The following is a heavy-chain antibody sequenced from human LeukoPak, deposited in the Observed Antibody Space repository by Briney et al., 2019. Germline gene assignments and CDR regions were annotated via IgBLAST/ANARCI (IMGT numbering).Heavy chain of an antibody. D-gene: IGHD2-2*01. CDR3: VRTKYCSSTSCYLDYFDY. CDR1: GYTFTSYA. J-gene: IGHJ4*02. V-gene: IGHV1-3*01. CDR2: INAGNGNT. Sequence: GASVKVSCKASGYTFTSYAMHWVRQAPGQRLEWMGWINAGNGNTKYSQKFQGRVTITRDTSASTAYMELSSLRSEDTAVYYCVRTKYCSSTSCYLDYFDYWGQGTLVTVSS.